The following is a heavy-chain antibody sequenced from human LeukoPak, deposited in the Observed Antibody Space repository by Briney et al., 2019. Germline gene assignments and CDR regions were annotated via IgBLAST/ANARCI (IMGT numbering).Heavy chain of an antibody. CDR2: ISGSGGST. Sequence: PGGSLRLSCAASGFTFSSYAMSWVRQAPGKGLEWVSAISGSGGSTYYADSVKGRFTISRDNSKHTLYLQMNSLRAEDTAVYYCAKVQDYYDSSGYLIALDYWGQGTLVTVSS. CDR1: GFTFSSYA. CDR3: AKVQDYYDSSGYLIALDY. D-gene: IGHD3-22*01. V-gene: IGHV3-23*01. J-gene: IGHJ4*02.